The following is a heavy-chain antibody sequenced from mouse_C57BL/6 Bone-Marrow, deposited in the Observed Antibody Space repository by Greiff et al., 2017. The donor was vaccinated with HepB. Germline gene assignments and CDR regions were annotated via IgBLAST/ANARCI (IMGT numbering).Heavy chain of an antibody. D-gene: IGHD6-5*01. CDR3: ARGALSYYFDY. CDR1: GYTFTDYY. CDR2: IYPGSGNT. V-gene: IGHV1-76*01. Sequence: QVQLQQSGAELVRPGASVKLSCKASGYTFTDYYINWVKQRPGQGLEWIARIYPGSGNTYYNEKFKGKATLTAEKSSSPAYMQLSSLTSEDSAVYFCARGALSYYFDYWCQGTTLTVSS. J-gene: IGHJ2*01.